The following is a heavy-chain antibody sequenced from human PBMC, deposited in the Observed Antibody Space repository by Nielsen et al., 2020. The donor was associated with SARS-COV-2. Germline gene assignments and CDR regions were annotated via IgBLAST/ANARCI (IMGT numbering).Heavy chain of an antibody. CDR1: GGTFSSYA. CDR2: IIPIFGTA. CDR3: ARDMFFLGATNSLRDWFDP. D-gene: IGHD1-26*01. V-gene: IGHV1-69*13. J-gene: IGHJ5*02. Sequence: SVKVSCKASGGTFSSYAISWVRQAPGQGLEWMGGIIPIFGTANYAQKFQGRVTITADESTSTAYMELRSLRSDDTAVYYCARDMFFLGATNSLRDWFDPWGQGTLVTVSS.